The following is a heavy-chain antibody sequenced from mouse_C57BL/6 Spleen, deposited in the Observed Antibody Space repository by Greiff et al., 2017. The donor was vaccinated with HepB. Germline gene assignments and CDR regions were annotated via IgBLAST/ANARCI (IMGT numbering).Heavy chain of an antibody. Sequence: QVQLQQPGAELVRPGTSVKLSCKASGYTFTSYWMHWVKQRPGQGLEWIGVIDPSDSYTNYNQKFKGKATLTVDTSSSTAYMPLSSLTSEDSAVYYCARPKVTGTNYYAMDYWGQGTSVTVSS. J-gene: IGHJ4*01. CDR1: GYTFTSYW. D-gene: IGHD4-1*01. CDR2: IDPSDSYT. V-gene: IGHV1-59*01. CDR3: ARPKVTGTNYYAMDY.